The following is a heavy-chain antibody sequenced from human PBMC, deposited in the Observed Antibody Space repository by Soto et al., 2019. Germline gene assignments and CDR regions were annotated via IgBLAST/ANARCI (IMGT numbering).Heavy chain of an antibody. CDR1: GASINSNW. CDR2: IYHSGNS. Sequence: QVHLQESGPGLVKPSGTLSLTCAVSGASINSNWWSWVRQPPGTGLEWIGEIYHSGNSHYNPSLEGRATISMDMSKNQISLRLASVTAADTAVYYCARHISVPTTRGFDYWGQGALVTVSS. CDR3: ARHISVPTTRGFDY. J-gene: IGHJ4*02. V-gene: IGHV4-4*02. D-gene: IGHD4-17*01.